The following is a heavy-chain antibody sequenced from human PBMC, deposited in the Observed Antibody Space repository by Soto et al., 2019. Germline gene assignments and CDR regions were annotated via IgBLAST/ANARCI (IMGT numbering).Heavy chain of an antibody. J-gene: IGHJ6*02. CDR2: VYYTGST. Sequence: SETLSLTCTVSGGSVSSGSHYRNWIRQPPGKGLEWIGYVYYTGSTNYKPSLKSRVTISIDTSKNQFSLKLSSVTAADTAVYYCARVPVTVLTATSYGMDVWGQGTTVTVSS. CDR3: ARVPVTVLTATSYGMDV. V-gene: IGHV4-61*01. D-gene: IGHD7-27*01. CDR1: GGSVSSGSHY.